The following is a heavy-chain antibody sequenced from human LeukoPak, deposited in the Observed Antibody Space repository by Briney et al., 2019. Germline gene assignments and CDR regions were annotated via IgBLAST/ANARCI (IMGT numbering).Heavy chain of an antibody. D-gene: IGHD3-9*01. CDR3: ARVLRRTSYSFDY. CDR1: GGSFSGYY. Sequence: PSETLSLTCAVYGGSFSGYYWSWIRQPPGKGLEWIGEIDHRGNTKYTPSLKSRVTMSVDTSKNQFSLKLSSVTAADTAVYYCARVLRRTSYSFDYWGQGNLVTVSS. J-gene: IGHJ4*02. CDR2: IDHRGNT. V-gene: IGHV4-34*01.